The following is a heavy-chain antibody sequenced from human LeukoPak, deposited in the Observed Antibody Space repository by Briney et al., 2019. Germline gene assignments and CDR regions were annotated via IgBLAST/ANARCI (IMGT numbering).Heavy chain of an antibody. V-gene: IGHV5-51*01. D-gene: IGHD2-2*01. CDR1: GYSFTSYW. Sequence: GESLKISCKGSGYSFTSYWIGWVRQMPGKGLEWMGIIYPGDSDTTYSTSFQGQVTISADKSISTAYLQWSSLKASDTAMYYCARRDGYCSSTSCYADYYYGMDVWGQGTTVTVSS. CDR3: ARRDGYCSSTSCYADYYYGMDV. CDR2: IYPGDSDT. J-gene: IGHJ6*02.